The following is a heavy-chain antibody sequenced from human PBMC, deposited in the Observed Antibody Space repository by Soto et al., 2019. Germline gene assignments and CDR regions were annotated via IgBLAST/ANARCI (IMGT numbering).Heavy chain of an antibody. J-gene: IGHJ6*02. V-gene: IGHV3-21*04. CDR2: ISSSSSYI. D-gene: IGHD2-15*01. CDR1: GFTFSSYS. CDR3: AKALQPEGPTFFFPPVSTPDGMDV. Sequence: GGSLRLSCAASGFTFSSYSMNWVRQAPGKGLEWVSSISSSSSYIYYADSVKGRFTISRDSSKNTVYLQMNTLRANDTAVYYCAKALQPEGPTFFFPPVSTPDGMDVWGRGTTVTVSS.